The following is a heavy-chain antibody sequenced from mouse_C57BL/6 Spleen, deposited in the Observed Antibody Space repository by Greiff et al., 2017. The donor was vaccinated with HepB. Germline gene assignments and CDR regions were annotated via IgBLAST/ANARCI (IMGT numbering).Heavy chain of an antibody. CDR2: ISSGGSYT. V-gene: IGHV5-6*01. CDR1: GFTFSSYG. D-gene: IGHD1-1*01. Sequence: EVKLVESGGDLVKPGGSLKLSCAASGFTFSSYGMSWVRQTPDKRLEWVATISSGGSYTYYPDSVKGRFTISRDNAKNTLYLQMSSLKSEDTAMYYCASLYGKEGYAMDYWGQGTSVTVSS. J-gene: IGHJ4*01. CDR3: ASLYGKEGYAMDY.